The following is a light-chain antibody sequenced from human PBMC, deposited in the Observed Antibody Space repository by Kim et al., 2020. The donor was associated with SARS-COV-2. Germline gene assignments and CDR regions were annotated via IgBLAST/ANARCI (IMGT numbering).Light chain of an antibody. Sequence: SGTVGDRVTLTCRASQDIRNSLAWYQQKPGKGPNLLVYSASTLESGVPSRFSGSGSGTDYTLTISSLLPEDFATYYCQQYYRTPYTFGQGTKLEI. J-gene: IGKJ2*01. CDR3: QQYYRTPYT. CDR1: QDIRNS. V-gene: IGKV1-NL1*01. CDR2: SAS.